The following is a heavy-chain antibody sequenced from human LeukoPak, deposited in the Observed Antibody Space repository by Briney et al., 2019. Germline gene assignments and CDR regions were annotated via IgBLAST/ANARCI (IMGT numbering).Heavy chain of an antibody. CDR3: AKEYYDFWSGYYTPPLYYFDY. CDR2: ISGSGGST. V-gene: IGHV3-23*01. D-gene: IGHD3-3*01. J-gene: IGHJ4*02. CDR1: GFTVSSNY. Sequence: GGSLRLSCAASGFTVSSNYMSWVRQAPGKGLEWVSAISGSGGSTYYADSVKGRFTISRDNSKNTLYLQMNSLRAEDTAVYYCAKEYYDFWSGYYTPPLYYFDYWGQGTLVTVSS.